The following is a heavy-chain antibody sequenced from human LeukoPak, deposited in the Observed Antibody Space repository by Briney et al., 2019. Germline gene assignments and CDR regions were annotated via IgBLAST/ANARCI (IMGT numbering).Heavy chain of an antibody. V-gene: IGHV3-11*06. J-gene: IGHJ4*02. Sequence: PGGSLRLACTASGFSFSDYYMSWIRQAPGKGLEWISYISSRSTYISDADSVKGRFTISRDKAKNLLFLQMNSLRVEDTALYYCARGGTGAFDYWGQGILVTVSS. CDR3: ARGGTGAFDY. D-gene: IGHD2-8*02. CDR1: GFSFSDYY. CDR2: ISSRSTYI.